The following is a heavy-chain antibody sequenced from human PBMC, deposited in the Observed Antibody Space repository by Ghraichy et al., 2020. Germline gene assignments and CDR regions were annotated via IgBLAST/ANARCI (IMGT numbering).Heavy chain of an antibody. V-gene: IGHV3-11*06. CDR1: GFTFSDYY. CDR3: ARDRAPASDY. J-gene: IGHJ4*02. Sequence: GGSLRLSCAASGFTFSDYYMSWIRQAPGKGLEWVSYISSSSSYTNYVDSVKGRFTISRDNAKNSLYLQMNSLRAEDTAVYYCARDRAPASDYWGQGTLVTVSS. CDR2: ISSSSSYT. D-gene: IGHD3-10*01.